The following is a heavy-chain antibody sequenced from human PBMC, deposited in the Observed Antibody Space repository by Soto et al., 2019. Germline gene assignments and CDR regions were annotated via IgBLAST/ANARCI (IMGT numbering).Heavy chain of an antibody. D-gene: IGHD4-17*01. CDR2: IWYDGSNK. Sequence: QVQLVESGGGVVQPGRSLRLSCAASGFTFSSYGMHWVRQAPGKGLEWVAVIWYDGSNKYYADSVKGRFTISRDNSKNTLYLQMKSLRAEDTAVYYCARSNDYGDYGVFDYWGQGTLVTVSS. CDR3: ARSNDYGDYGVFDY. CDR1: GFTFSSYG. J-gene: IGHJ4*02. V-gene: IGHV3-33*01.